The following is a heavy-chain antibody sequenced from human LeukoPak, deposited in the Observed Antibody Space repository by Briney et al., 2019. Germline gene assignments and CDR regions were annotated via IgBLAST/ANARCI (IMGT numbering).Heavy chain of an antibody. CDR2: ISWNSGSI. Sequence: GGSLRLSCAASGFTFDDYAMHWVRQAPGKGLEWVSGISWNSGSIGCADSVKGRFTISRDNAKNSLYLQMNSLRAEDTALYYCAKDFHGGPGAFDIWGQGTMVTVSS. D-gene: IGHD3-16*01. J-gene: IGHJ3*02. V-gene: IGHV3-9*01. CDR3: AKDFHGGPGAFDI. CDR1: GFTFDDYA.